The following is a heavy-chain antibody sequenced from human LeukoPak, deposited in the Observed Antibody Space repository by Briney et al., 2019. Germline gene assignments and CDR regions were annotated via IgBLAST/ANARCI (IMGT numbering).Heavy chain of an antibody. CDR3: ARDWRDSSGKFPNDAFDI. V-gene: IGHV3-30*04. CDR2: ISYDGSNK. D-gene: IGHD3-22*01. CDR1: GFTFSSYA. Sequence: PGGSLRLSCAASGFTFSSYAMHWVRQAPGKGLEWVAVISYDGSNKYYADSVKGRFTISRDNAKNSLSLQMNSLRAEDTAVYYCARDWRDSSGKFPNDAFDIWGQGTMVTVSS. J-gene: IGHJ3*02.